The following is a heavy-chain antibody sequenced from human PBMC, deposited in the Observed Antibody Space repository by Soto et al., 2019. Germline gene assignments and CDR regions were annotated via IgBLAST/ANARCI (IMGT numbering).Heavy chain of an antibody. V-gene: IGHV3-15*01. CDR1: GFTFSNAW. Sequence: GGSLRLSCAASGFTFSNAWMSWVRQAPGKGLEWVGRIKSKTDGGTTDYAAPVKGRFTISVDDSKNTLDLQMNSLKTEATAVYYCTTVYYVGYCSGGSCYGVAPWGQGTLVTVSS. CDR2: IKSKTDGGTT. CDR3: TTVYYVGYCSGGSCYGVAP. J-gene: IGHJ5*02. D-gene: IGHD2-15*01.